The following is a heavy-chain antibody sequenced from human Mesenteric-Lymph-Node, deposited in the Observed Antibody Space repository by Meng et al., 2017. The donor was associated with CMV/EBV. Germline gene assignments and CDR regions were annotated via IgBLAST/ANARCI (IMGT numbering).Heavy chain of an antibody. D-gene: IGHD3-3*01. J-gene: IGHJ6*02. CDR1: GYSISSGYY. CDR3: ARDTYYDFWSGYYTREGYYYYGMDV. CDR2: ISPNNGGT. V-gene: IGHV1-2*02. Sequence: GGSLRLSCTVSGYSISSGYYWGWIRQPPGKGLEWMGWISPNNGGTNYAQKFQGRVTMTRDTSISTAYMELSSLKSDDTAIYYCARDTYYDFWSGYYTREGYYYYGMDVWGQGTTVTVSS.